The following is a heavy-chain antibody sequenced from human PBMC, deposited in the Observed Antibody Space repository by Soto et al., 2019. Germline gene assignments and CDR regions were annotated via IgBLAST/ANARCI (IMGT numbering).Heavy chain of an antibody. Sequence: SETLSLTCTVSGGSISSSSYYWGWIRQPPGKGLEWIGSIYYSGSTYYNPSLKSRVTISVDTSKNQFSLKLSSVTAADTAVYYCARHGLETYYFDYWGQGTLVTVSS. CDR3: ARHGLETYYFDY. CDR2: IYYSGST. CDR1: GGSISSSSYY. J-gene: IGHJ4*02. V-gene: IGHV4-39*01.